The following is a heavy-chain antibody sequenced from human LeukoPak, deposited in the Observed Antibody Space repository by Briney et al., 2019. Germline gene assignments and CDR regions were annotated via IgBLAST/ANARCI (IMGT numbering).Heavy chain of an antibody. CDR2: ICWNSVSL. CDR1: GFTFYDYA. V-gene: IGHV3-9*03. Sequence: GGSLRLSCAASGFTFYDYAMHWVRQAPGKGVGWGSGICWNSVSLGYAHSVKGRFTISIPNAQNSLYLQMNSLRAEDMALYYCAKDIGSYGDYASFDYWGQGTLVTVSS. D-gene: IGHD4-17*01. CDR3: AKDIGSYGDYASFDY. J-gene: IGHJ4*02.